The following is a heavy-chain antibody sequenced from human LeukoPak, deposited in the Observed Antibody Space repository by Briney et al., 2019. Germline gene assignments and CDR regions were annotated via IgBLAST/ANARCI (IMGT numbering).Heavy chain of an antibody. CDR2: TSAYNGNT. V-gene: IGHV1-18*01. CDR3: AGGEADYGDAEYFDY. CDR1: GYTFTSYG. J-gene: IGHJ4*02. D-gene: IGHD4-17*01. Sequence: ASVKVSCKASGYTFTSYGISWVRQAPGQGLEWMGWTSAYNGNTNYAQKLQGRVTMTTDTSTSTAYMELRSLRSDDTAVYYCAGGEADYGDAEYFDYWGQGTLVTVSS.